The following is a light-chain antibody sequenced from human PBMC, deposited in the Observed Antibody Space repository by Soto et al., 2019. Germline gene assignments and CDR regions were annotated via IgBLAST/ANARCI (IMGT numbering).Light chain of an antibody. CDR1: QSVLYSSNNKNY. CDR2: WAS. J-gene: IGKJ4*01. Sequence: DIVMTQSPDSLAVSLGERATINCKSSQSVLYSSNNKNYLAWYQQKPVQPPKLLLYWASTRESGVPDRFSGSGSGTDFTLTISSLQAEDVAVYYCQQYYSTPPTFGGGTKVEIK. CDR3: QQYYSTPPT. V-gene: IGKV4-1*01.